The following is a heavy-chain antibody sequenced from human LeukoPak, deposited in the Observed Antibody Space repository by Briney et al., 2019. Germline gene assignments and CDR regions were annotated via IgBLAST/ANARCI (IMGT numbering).Heavy chain of an antibody. Sequence: SETLSLTCTVSGGSVSSGSYYWSWLRQPPGKGLEWFGYIYYSGSTNYNPSLKSRVTISVETSKNQFSLKLSSVTAADTAGYYWAREIPHYYYYYYIDVWGKGTTVSVSS. CDR2: IYYSGST. V-gene: IGHV4-61*01. J-gene: IGHJ6*03. CDR3: AREIPHYYYYYYIDV. CDR1: GGSVSSGSYY.